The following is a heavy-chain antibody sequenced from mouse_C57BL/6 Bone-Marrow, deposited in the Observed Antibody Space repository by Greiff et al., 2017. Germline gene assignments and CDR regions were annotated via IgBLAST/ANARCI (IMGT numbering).Heavy chain of an antibody. CDR2: ISDGGSYT. CDR1: GFTFSSYA. D-gene: IGHD2-4*01. CDR3: ARAGYDYGIAY. V-gene: IGHV5-4*03. Sequence: DVKLVESGGGLVKPGGSLKLSCAASGFTFSSYAMSWVRQTPEKRLEWVATISDGGSYTYYPDNVKGRFTISRDNAKNNLYLQMSHLKSEDTAMYYCARAGYDYGIAYWGQGTLVTVSA. J-gene: IGHJ3*01.